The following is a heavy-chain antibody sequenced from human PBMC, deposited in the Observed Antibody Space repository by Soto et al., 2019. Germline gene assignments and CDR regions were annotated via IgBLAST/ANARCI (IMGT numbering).Heavy chain of an antibody. V-gene: IGHV3-33*01. CDR3: AISNLFDY. D-gene: IGHD7-27*01. CDR1: GFTFSSYG. CDR2: IWYDGSNT. J-gene: IGHJ4*02. Sequence: QVQLVESGGGVVQPGRSLRLSCAASGFTFSSYGMHWVRQAPGKGLEWVAVIWYDGSNTYYADSVKGRFTISRDNSKNTLSLQMNSLRVEDTAVYYCAISNLFDYWGQGTLVTVSS.